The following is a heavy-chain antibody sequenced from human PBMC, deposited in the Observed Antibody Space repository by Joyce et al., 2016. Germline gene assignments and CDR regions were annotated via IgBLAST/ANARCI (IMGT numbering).Heavy chain of an antibody. D-gene: IGHD1-26*01. Sequence: QLVQSVPEVRRPATSVKVSCRPSGFTFSTAAVHWVRQAPGQHLEWIGRVALGSGNPRYAQKFEERVTITRVISTSTAYMELRSLRSDDTAVFYCATDRLGDLSPWGQGTLVTVSS. J-gene: IGHJ5*02. V-gene: IGHV1-58*01. CDR3: ATDRLGDLSP. CDR1: GFTFSTAA. CDR2: VALGSGNP.